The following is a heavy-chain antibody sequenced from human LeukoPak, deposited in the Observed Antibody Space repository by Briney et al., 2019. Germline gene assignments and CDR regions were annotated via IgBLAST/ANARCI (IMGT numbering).Heavy chain of an antibody. Sequence: GTVTVSCKASGYTFADYYLTWVRQAHGQGIEWLGWINTKTGGTKYAQTLLGRGTITSDTTSSTDYMELSRLTSDDTALYFCARHIILDSWGRGTLVTVSS. D-gene: IGHD1-14*01. CDR1: GYTFADYY. J-gene: IGHJ5*01. CDR3: ARHIILDS. V-gene: IGHV1-2*02. CDR2: INTKTGGT.